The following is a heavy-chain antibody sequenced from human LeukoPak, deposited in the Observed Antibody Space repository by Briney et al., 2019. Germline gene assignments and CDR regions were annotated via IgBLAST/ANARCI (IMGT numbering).Heavy chain of an antibody. D-gene: IGHD3-10*01. Sequence: AASVKVSCKASGGTFSSYAISWVRQAPGQGLEWMGGIIPIFGTANYAQKLQGRVTLTTDTSTSTVYMELSSLRSEDTAVYHCARDGAYYYGSGRDYYYYYMDVWGKGTTVTISS. CDR2: IIPIFGTA. CDR3: ARDGAYYYGSGRDYYYYYMDV. J-gene: IGHJ6*03. V-gene: IGHV1-69*05. CDR1: GGTFSSYA.